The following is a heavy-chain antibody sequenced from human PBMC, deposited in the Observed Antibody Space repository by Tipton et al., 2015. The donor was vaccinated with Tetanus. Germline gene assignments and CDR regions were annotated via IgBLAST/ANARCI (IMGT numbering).Heavy chain of an antibody. J-gene: IGHJ4*02. CDR2: ITPNNGDT. V-gene: IGHV1-2*02. D-gene: IGHD3-3*01. CDR1: GYTVTGFF. CDR3: ARGSLRKGFLEWHFDY. Sequence: QLVQSGAEVKKPGASVKVSCKAYGYTVTGFFMHWVRQAPGQGLEWIGWITPNNGDTKSAHRFQDRVAMTADRSTYTVFLEMNGLRQDDTAVYFCARGSLRKGFLEWHFDYWGQGALVTVSS.